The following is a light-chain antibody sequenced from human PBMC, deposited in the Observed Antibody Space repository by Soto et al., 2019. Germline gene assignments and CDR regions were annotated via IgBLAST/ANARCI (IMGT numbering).Light chain of an antibody. V-gene: IGLV1-44*01. J-gene: IGLJ1*01. CDR3: AAWDDSLNGYV. CDR1: SSKIGSNA. Sequence: QSVLTQPPSASGTPGQRVTISCSGSSSKIGSNAVNWYQQLPGTAPKLLIYRNNERPCGVPDRFSGSKSGTSASLAIRGLKSEDESDDYCAAWDDSLNGYVFGTGTKLTVL. CDR2: RNN.